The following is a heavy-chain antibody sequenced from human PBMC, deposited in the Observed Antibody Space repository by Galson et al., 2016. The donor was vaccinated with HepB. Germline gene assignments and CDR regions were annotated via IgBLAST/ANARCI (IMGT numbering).Heavy chain of an antibody. J-gene: IGHJ4*02. V-gene: IGHV4-39*07. CDR3: AREDGTTKKEFDF. D-gene: IGHD5-24*01. CDR1: GGSISSSTDYFYY. CDR2: IHHSGRT. Sequence: SETLSLTCTVSGGSISSSTDYFYYWGWVRQTPGKGLEWIASIHHSGRTYHNPSLKSRVTISVDTSKNQFSLRLSSVTAADTAVYYCAREDGTTKKEFDFWGQGPLVTGSS.